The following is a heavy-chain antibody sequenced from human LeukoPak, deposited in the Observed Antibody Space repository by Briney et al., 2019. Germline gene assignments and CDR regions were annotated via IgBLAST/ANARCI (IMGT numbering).Heavy chain of an antibody. CDR2: VGHSGTT. CDR3: ARELISSPAAFDT. CDR1: GGSLNDYL. Sequence: PSETLSLTCAVYGGSLNDYLWSWIRQPPGQGLEWIGEVGHSGTTNYNPSLKSRVTISVDTSKNQFSLKLTSVTAADTAVYYCARELISSPAAFDTWGQGTVVTVSS. V-gene: IGHV4-34*01. J-gene: IGHJ3*02. D-gene: IGHD3-10*01.